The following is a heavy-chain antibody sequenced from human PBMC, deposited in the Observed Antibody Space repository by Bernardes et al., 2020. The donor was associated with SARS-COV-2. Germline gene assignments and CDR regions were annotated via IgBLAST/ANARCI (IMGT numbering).Heavy chain of an antibody. Sequence: ASVKVSCKASGYTFTGYYMHWVRQAPGQGLEWMGWINPNSGGTNYAQKFQGRVTMTRDTSISTAYMELSRLRSDDTAVYYCARVPFGDYPNWYFDLWGRGTLVTVSS. V-gene: IGHV1-2*02. CDR1: GYTFTGYY. J-gene: IGHJ2*01. CDR3: ARVPFGDYPNWYFDL. CDR2: INPNSGGT. D-gene: IGHD4-17*01.